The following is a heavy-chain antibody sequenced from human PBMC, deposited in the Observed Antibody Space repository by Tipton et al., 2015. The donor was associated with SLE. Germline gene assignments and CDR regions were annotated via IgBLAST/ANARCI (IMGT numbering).Heavy chain of an antibody. CDR1: GGSISSSNW. D-gene: IGHD3-22*01. CDR2: IYHSGST. V-gene: IGHV4-4*02. J-gene: IGHJ5*02. CDR3: PIYYHDSTGLHWFDP. Sequence: GLVKPSGTLSLTCAVSGGSISSSNWWSWVRQPPGKGLGWIGEIYHSGSTNYNPSLKSRVTISVDKSKNQFSLRLSSVTAADTAVYYCPIYYHDSTGLHWFDPWGQGTLVTVSS.